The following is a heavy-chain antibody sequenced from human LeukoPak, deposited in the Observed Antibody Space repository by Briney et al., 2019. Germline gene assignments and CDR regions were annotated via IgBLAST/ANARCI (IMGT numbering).Heavy chain of an antibody. D-gene: IGHD2-8*01. J-gene: IGHJ3*02. Sequence: GGSLRLSCAASGFSVSSNYMSWVRQAPGKGLEWVSILYGGGNSYYADSVKGRFTISRHTSKKTLYLQMNSLRAEDTAVYYCAREVMAKRRAFDIWGQGTVVTVSS. CDR2: LYGGGNS. V-gene: IGHV3-53*04. CDR1: GFSVSSNY. CDR3: AREVMAKRRAFDI.